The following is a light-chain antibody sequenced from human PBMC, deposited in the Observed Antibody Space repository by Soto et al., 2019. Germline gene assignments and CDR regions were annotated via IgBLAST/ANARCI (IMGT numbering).Light chain of an antibody. V-gene: IGLV4-60*02. Sequence: QSVLTQSSSASASLGSSVELTCTLSSGHSSYIIAWHQQQPGKAPRYLMKLEGSGSYNKGSGVPDRFSGSSSGADRYLTISNLQFEDEADYYCETWDGNTRVFAGGTKLTVL. CDR1: SGHSSYI. CDR3: ETWDGNTRV. CDR2: LEGSGSY. J-gene: IGLJ3*02.